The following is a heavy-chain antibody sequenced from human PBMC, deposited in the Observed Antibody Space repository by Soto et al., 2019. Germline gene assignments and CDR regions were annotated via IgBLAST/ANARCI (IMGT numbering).Heavy chain of an antibody. CDR1: GDSVSSNSAA. CDR2: TYYRSKWYN. V-gene: IGHV6-1*01. J-gene: IGHJ5*02. CDR3: ARDLGYYDSSGYNWFDP. Sequence: SQTLSLTCAISGDSVSSNSAAWNWIRQSPSRGLEWLGMTYYRSKWYNDYAVSVKSRITINPDTSKNQFSLQLNSVTPEDTAVYYCARDLGYYDSSGYNWFDPWGQGTLVTVSS. D-gene: IGHD3-22*01.